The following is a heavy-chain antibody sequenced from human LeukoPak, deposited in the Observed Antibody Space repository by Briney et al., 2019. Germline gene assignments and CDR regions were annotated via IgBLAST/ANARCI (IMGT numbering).Heavy chain of an antibody. Sequence: SETLSLTCTVSGGSLSSSSYYWGWIRQPPGKGLEWIGSIYYSGSTYYNPSLKSRVTISVDTSKNQFSLKLSSVTAADTAVYYCARQGEDYDYVWGSYHDYWGQGTLVTVSS. J-gene: IGHJ4*02. CDR2: IYYSGST. CDR1: GGSLSSSSYY. CDR3: ARQGEDYDYVWGSYHDY. D-gene: IGHD3-16*02. V-gene: IGHV4-39*01.